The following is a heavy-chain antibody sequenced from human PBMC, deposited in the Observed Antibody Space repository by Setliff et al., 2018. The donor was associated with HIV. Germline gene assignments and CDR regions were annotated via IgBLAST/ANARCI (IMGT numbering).Heavy chain of an antibody. CDR2: IYTSGST. V-gene: IGHV4-4*07. CDR3: AIRGSSGWYVGGYFDY. CDR1: GFYISRGYY. D-gene: IGHD6-19*01. Sequence: SETLSLTCGVSGFYISRGYYWSWIRQPAGKGLEWIGHIYTSGSTNYNPSLKSRVTISVDTSKNQVSLKLRSVTAADTAVYYCAIRGSSGWYVGGYFDYWGQGTLVTVSS. J-gene: IGHJ4*02.